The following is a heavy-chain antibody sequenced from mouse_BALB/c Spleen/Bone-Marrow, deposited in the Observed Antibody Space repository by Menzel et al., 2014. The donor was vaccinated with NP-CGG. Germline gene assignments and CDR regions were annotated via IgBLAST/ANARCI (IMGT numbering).Heavy chain of an antibody. CDR2: IWAGGST. CDR3: ARVFTTATWGFAY. Sequence: VMLVESGPGLVAPSQRLSIPCTVSGFSLTSYGLHWVRQPPGKGLEWLGAIWAGGSTDYNSALMSRLSITKDNSKSQVFLEMDSLQTDDTAMYYCARVFTTATWGFAYWGQGTLVTVSA. V-gene: IGHV2-9*02. J-gene: IGHJ3*01. CDR1: GFSLTSYG. D-gene: IGHD1-2*01.